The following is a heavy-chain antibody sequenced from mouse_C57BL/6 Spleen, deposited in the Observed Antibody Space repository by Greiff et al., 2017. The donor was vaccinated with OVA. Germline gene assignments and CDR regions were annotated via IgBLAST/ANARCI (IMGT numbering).Heavy chain of an antibody. D-gene: IGHD4-1*01. CDR3: ARSGLGRGYYFDY. CDR2: IDPSDSYT. CDR1: GYTFTSYW. J-gene: IGHJ2*01. Sequence: VQLQQPGAELVMPGASVKLSCKASGYTFTSYWMHWVKQRPGQGLEWIGEIDPSDSYTNYNQKFKGKSTLTVDKSSSTAYMQLSSLTSEDSAVYYCARSGLGRGYYFDYWGQGTTLTVSS. V-gene: IGHV1-69*01.